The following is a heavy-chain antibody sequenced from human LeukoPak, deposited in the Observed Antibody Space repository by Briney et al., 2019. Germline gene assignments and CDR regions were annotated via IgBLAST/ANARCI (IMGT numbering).Heavy chain of an antibody. CDR1: GFTFSSHW. D-gene: IGHD5-18*01. J-gene: IGHJ4*02. V-gene: IGHV3-74*01. CDR3: TSDTVDTSLGIDY. Sequence: SGGSLRLSCAASGFTFSSHWMHWVRQVPGEGLVWVSRLSRDGRSTAYADSVKGRFTISRDNAKNTLYLQMNSLRAEDTAVYYCTSDTVDTSLGIDYWGLGTLVTVSS. CDR2: LSRDGRST.